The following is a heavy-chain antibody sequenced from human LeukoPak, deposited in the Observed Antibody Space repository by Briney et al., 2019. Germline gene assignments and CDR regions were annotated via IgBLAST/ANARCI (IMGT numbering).Heavy chain of an antibody. D-gene: IGHD1-7*01. CDR2: ISYDGSNK. CDR3: ARVGLAWRLELLYYFDY. CDR1: GFTFSSYA. V-gene: IGHV3-30-3*01. J-gene: IGHJ4*02. Sequence: GGSLRLSCAASGFTFSSYAMHWVRQAPGKGLEWVAVISYDGSNKYYADSVKGRFTISRDNSKNTLYLQMNSLRAEDTAVYYCARVGLAWRLELLYYFDYWGQGTLVTVSS.